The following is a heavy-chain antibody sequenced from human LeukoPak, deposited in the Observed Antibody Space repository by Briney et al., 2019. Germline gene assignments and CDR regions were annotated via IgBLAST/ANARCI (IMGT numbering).Heavy chain of an antibody. CDR2: ISSSGSTI. Sequence: GRSLRLSCAASGFTFNDYYMSWIRQAPGKGLEWVSYISSSGSTIDYADSVKGRFTISRDNAKNSLYLQMNSLRAEDTAVYYCARVPLYCSGGSCYRIDYWGQGTLVTVSS. CDR1: GFTFNDYY. J-gene: IGHJ4*02. CDR3: ARVPLYCSGGSCYRIDY. D-gene: IGHD2-15*01. V-gene: IGHV3-11*04.